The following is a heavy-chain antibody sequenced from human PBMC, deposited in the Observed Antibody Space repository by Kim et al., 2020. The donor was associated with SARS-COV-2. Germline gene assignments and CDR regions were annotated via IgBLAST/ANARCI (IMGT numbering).Heavy chain of an antibody. Sequence: GGSLRLSCAASGFTFSNAWMSWVRQAPGKGLEWVGRIKSKTDGGTTDYAAPVKGRFTISRDDSKNTLYLQMNSLKTEDTAVYYCTTYYGSGSLYYFDYWGQGTLVTVSS. CDR3: TTYYGSGSLYYFDY. CDR2: IKSKTDGGTT. D-gene: IGHD3-10*01. V-gene: IGHV3-15*01. CDR1: GFTFSNAW. J-gene: IGHJ4*02.